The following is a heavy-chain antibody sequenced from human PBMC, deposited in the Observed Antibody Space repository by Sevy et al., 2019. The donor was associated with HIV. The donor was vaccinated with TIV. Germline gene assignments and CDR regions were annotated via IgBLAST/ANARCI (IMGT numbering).Heavy chain of an antibody. CDR3: AKGTIGIVVIHES. Sequence: GGSLRLSCAASGFTFNNYAMSWVRQTPGKGLEWVSSFTAGGGDSTHYADSVNGRFTISRDNSKNTLYLQMDSLRGEDTAVYYCAKGTIGIVVIHESWGQGTLVTVSS. CDR2: FTAGGGDST. D-gene: IGHD3-3*01. CDR1: GFTFNNYA. V-gene: IGHV3-23*01. J-gene: IGHJ4*02.